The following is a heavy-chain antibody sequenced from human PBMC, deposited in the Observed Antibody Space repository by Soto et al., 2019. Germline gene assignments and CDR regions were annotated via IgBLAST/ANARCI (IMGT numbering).Heavy chain of an antibody. D-gene: IGHD1-1*01. CDR1: GGSISSSSYY. V-gene: IGHV4-39*01. CDR2: IYYSGST. Sequence: SETLSLTCTVSGGSISSSSYYWGWIRQPPGKGLEWIGSIYYSGSTYYNPSLKSRVTISVDTSKNQFSLKLSSVTAADTAVYYCARHELLRQLERLGYFDYWGQGTLVTVSS. J-gene: IGHJ4*02. CDR3: ARHELLRQLERLGYFDY.